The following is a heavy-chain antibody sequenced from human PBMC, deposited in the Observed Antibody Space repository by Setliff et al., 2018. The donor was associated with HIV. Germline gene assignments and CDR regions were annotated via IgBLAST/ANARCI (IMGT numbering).Heavy chain of an antibody. D-gene: IGHD3-16*01. CDR2: LNPSGGVT. CDR3: ARAPTSGRVFLEY. CDR1: GYAFTRYY. J-gene: IGHJ4*02. Sequence: WASVKVSCKASGYAFTRYYIHWVRQAPGQGLEWIGILNPSGGVTTYAQKFQGRVTMTRDTSAATVYMEMSGLRSEDTAMYYCARAPTSGRVFLEYWGQGTPVTVSS. V-gene: IGHV1-46*01.